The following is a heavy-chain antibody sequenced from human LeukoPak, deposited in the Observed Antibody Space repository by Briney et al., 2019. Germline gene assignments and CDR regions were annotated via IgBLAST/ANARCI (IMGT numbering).Heavy chain of an antibody. CDR1: GYTFTSYY. CDR2: INPNSGGT. CDR3: ARVYYDSSGSPGNAFDI. V-gene: IGHV1-2*04. J-gene: IGHJ3*02. D-gene: IGHD3-22*01. Sequence: GASVKVSCKASGYTFTSYYMHWVRQAPGQGLEWMGWINPNSGGTNYAQKFQGWVTMTRDTSISTAYMELSRLRSDDTAVYYCARVYYDSSGSPGNAFDIWGQGTMVTVSS.